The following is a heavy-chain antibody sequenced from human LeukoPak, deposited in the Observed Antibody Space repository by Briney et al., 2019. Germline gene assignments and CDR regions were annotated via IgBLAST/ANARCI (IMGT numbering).Heavy chain of an antibody. V-gene: IGHV4-34*01. D-gene: IGHD3-9*01. J-gene: IGHJ2*01. CDR3: ARGPDADMLDRFASSLHWYFDL. CDR1: GGSFSVYY. CDR2: INHRGST. Sequence: PSETLSLTCAVYGGSFSVYYWSWIRQPPGKGLQWIGEINHRGSTNSNPSLKSRVTISVDTSKNQFSLKLSSVTAADTAVYYCARGPDADMLDRFASSLHWYFDLWGRGTLVTVSS.